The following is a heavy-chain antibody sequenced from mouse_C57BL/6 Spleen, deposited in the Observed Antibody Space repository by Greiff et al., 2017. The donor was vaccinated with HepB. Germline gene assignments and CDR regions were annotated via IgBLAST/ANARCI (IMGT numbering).Heavy chain of an antibody. J-gene: IGHJ2*01. CDR3: ARSGYSNPFDY. CDR2: INPYNGDT. D-gene: IGHD2-5*01. V-gene: IGHV1-20*01. CDR1: GYSFTGYF. Sequence: EVKLQQSGPELVKPGDSVKISCKASGYSFTGYFMNWVMQSHGKSLEWIGRINPYNGDTFYNQKFKGKATLTVDKSSSTAHMELRSLTSEDSAVYYCARSGYSNPFDYWGQGTTLTVSS.